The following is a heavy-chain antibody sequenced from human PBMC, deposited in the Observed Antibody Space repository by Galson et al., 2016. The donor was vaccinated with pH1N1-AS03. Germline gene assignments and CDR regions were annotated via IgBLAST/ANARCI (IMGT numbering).Heavy chain of an antibody. CDR3: ASDTRGPCTSATCATSYFFGIDV. CDR2: INTDSGVT. Sequence: SVKVSCKASGYIFTGFYVHWVRQAPGQGLEWMGWINTDSGVTNYAQKFEAWVTMTRDTSVSTAYMELYGLKSDDTAVYYCASDTRGPCTSATCATSYFFGIDVWGQGTTVIVSS. V-gene: IGHV1-2*04. J-gene: IGHJ6*02. D-gene: IGHD2-2*01. CDR1: GYIFTGFY.